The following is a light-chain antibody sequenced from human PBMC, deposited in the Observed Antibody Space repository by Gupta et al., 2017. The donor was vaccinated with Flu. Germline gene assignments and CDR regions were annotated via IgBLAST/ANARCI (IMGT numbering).Light chain of an antibody. J-gene: IGLJ3*02. CDR2: DDS. CDR3: QVWHISSDHLRV. V-gene: IGLV3-21*02. CDR1: NIGTKS. Sequence: SYVLTQPPSVSVAPGQTAKITCGGDNIGTKSVHWYKRKPGQAPGVVVYDDSDRPSGIPERFSGSNSGNTATLTISKVEAGDEAEYYCQVWHISSDHLRVFGGGTKLTVL.